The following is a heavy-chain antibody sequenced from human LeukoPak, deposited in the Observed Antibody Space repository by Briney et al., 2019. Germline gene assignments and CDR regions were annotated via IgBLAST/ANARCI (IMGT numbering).Heavy chain of an antibody. CDR3: ARDWYGSGSLDAFDI. Sequence: SKTLSLTCTVSGGFISSYYWSWIRQPAGKGLEWIGRIYTSGSTNYNPSLKSRVTMSVDTSKNQFSLKLSSVTAADTAVYYCARDWYGSGSLDAFDIWGQGTMVTVSS. V-gene: IGHV4-4*07. D-gene: IGHD3-10*01. CDR2: IYTSGST. J-gene: IGHJ3*02. CDR1: GGFISSYY.